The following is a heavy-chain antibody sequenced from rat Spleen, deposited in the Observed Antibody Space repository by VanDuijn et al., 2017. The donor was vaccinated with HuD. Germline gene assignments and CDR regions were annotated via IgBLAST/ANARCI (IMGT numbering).Heavy chain of an antibody. CDR3: TRNWDY. D-gene: IGHD3-6*01. CDR1: GHSITSSYR. V-gene: IGHV3-3*01. CDR2: IKSAGNT. Sequence: EVQLQETGPGLVNPSQSLSLTCSVTGHSITSSYRWNWIRKFPGNKLEWMGYIKSAGNTLYHPSLKSRISITRDTPKNQFFLQVNSVTTEDTATYYCTRNWDYWGQGVMVTVSS. J-gene: IGHJ2*01.